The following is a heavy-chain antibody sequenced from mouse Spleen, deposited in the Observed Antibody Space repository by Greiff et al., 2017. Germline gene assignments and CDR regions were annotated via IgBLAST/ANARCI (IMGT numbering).Heavy chain of an antibody. CDR3: ARDVHYNAMDY. J-gene: IGHJ4*01. Sequence: EVMLVESGGGLVQSGRSLRLSCATSGFTFSDFYMEWVRQAPGKGLEWIAASRNKANDYTTEYSASVKGRFIVSRDTSQSILYLQMNALRAEDTAIYYCARDVHYNAMDYWGQGTSVTVSS. CDR1: GFTFSDFY. CDR2: SRNKANDYTT. V-gene: IGHV7-1*01.